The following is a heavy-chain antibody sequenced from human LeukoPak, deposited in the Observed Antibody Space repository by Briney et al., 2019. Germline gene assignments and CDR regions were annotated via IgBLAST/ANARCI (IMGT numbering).Heavy chain of an antibody. V-gene: IGHV4-39*01. J-gene: IGHJ3*02. CDR1: GGSISSSSYY. CDR3: ARGDPPPEGRDGYNYSAFDI. CDR2: IYYSGST. D-gene: IGHD5-24*01. Sequence: SETLSLTCTVSGGSISSSSYYWGWIRQPPGKGLEWIGSIYYSGSTYYNSSLKSRVTISVDTSKNQFSLKLSSVTAADTAVYYCARGDPPPEGRDGYNYSAFDIWGQGTMVTVSS.